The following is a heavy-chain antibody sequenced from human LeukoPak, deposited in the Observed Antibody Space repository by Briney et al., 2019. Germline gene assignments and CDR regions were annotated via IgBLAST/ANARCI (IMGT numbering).Heavy chain of an antibody. Sequence: GGSLRLSCAASGFTFSSCGMHWVRQAPGKGLEWVAVISYDGSNKYYAGSVKGRFTISRDNSKSTLYLQMNSLRAEDTAVYYCARVRPGSNYVDFDYWGQGTLVTVSS. J-gene: IGHJ4*02. CDR1: GFTFSSCG. V-gene: IGHV3-33*05. CDR2: ISYDGSNK. CDR3: ARVRPGSNYVDFDY. D-gene: IGHD4-11*01.